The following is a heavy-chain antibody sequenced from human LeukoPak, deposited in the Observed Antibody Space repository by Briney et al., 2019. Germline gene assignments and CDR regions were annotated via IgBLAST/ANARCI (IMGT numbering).Heavy chain of an antibody. V-gene: IGHV1-18*01. CDR3: ARDSGTLYYYGMDV. J-gene: IGHJ6*02. Sequence: EASVTVSCKASGYTFTSYGISWVRQAPGQGLEWMGWISAYNGNTNYAQKLQGRVTMTTDTSTSTAYMELRSLRSDDTAVYYCARDSGTLYYYGMDVWGQGTTVTVSS. CDR1: GYTFTSYG. CDR2: ISAYNGNT. D-gene: IGHD6-25*01.